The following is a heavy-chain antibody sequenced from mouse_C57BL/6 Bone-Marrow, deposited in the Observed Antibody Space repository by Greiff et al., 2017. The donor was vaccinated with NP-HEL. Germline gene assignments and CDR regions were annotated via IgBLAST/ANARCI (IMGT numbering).Heavy chain of an antibody. J-gene: IGHJ2*01. CDR1: GFTFSDYG. Sequence: EVQGVESGGGLVQPGGSLKLSCAASGFTFSDYGMAWVRQAPRKGPEWVAFISNLAYSIYYADTVTGRFTISRENAKNTLYLEMSSLRSEDTAMYYCARGGYGNYGPFDYWGQGTTLTVSS. CDR3: ARGGYGNYGPFDY. V-gene: IGHV5-15*01. D-gene: IGHD2-1*01. CDR2: ISNLAYSI.